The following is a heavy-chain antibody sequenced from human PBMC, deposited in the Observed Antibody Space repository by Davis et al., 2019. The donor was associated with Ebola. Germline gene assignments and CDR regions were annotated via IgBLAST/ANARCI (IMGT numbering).Heavy chain of an antibody. D-gene: IGHD1-26*01. V-gene: IGHV4-59*01. J-gene: IGHJ4*02. Sequence: SETLSLTCSVSGGSISSNYWNWIRQPPGKGLDWIGYIYYSGSTNYNPSLKSRVTISVDTSKNQFSLKLSSVTAADTAVYYCARAAAWVGATHYWGQGTLVTVSS. CDR1: GGSISSNY. CDR2: IYYSGST. CDR3: ARAAAWVGATHY.